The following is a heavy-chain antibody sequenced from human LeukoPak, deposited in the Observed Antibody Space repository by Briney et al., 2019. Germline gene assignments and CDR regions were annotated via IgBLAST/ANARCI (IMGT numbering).Heavy chain of an antibody. CDR1: GYTFTSYD. CDR3: ARVVGAIVY. D-gene: IGHD1-26*01. J-gene: IGHJ4*02. Sequence: ASVKVSCKASGYTFTSYDINWVRQATGQGLEWIGWMNPNSGYTGNAQKFQGRVTMSRDTSISTAYMELTRLRSEDTAVYYCARVVGAIVYWGQGTLVTVSS. CDR2: MNPNSGYT. V-gene: IGHV1-8*01.